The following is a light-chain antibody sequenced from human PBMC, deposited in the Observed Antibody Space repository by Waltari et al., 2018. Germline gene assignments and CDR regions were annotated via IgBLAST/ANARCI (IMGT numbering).Light chain of an antibody. CDR2: WSS. V-gene: IGKV4-1*01. J-gene: IGKJ4*01. CDR3: QHYYNSPPT. CDR1: RSVLSRSDHKNY. Sequence: DTVMTQSPDSLAASLGETATLNCQPSRSVLSRSDHKNYFAWYQQKPGQPPKLFIYWSSTRESGVPDRFSCSGSGTDFALTISSLQAEDVAVYYCQHYYNSPPTFGGGTKVEIK.